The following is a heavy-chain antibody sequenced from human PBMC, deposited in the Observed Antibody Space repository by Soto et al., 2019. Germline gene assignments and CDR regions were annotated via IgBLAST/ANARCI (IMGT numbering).Heavy chain of an antibody. V-gene: IGHV4-31*03. CDR1: GGSISSGGYY. Sequence: PSETLSLTCTVSGGSISSGGYYWSWIRQHPGKGLEWIGYIYYSGSTYYNPSLKSRVTISVDTSKNQFSLKLRSVTVTDTAVYYCARLLSGSYPSGFDPWGQGTLVTVSS. D-gene: IGHD1-26*01. CDR3: ARLLSGSYPSGFDP. J-gene: IGHJ5*02. CDR2: IYYSGST.